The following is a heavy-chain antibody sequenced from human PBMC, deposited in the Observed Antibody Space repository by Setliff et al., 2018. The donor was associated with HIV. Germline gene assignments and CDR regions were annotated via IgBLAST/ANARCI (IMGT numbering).Heavy chain of an antibody. CDR3: TRDPIQPAAAPIPFFDY. Sequence: ASVKVSCKASGYTFTNYGISWVRQAPGQGLEWLGWINTYNGHTNSAQNFQGRVSMTSDTSTRTAYLEVKSLRSDDTAVYYCTRDPIQPAAAPIPFFDYWGQGALVTVSS. J-gene: IGHJ4*02. D-gene: IGHD5-12*01. V-gene: IGHV1-18*01. CDR1: GYTFTNYG. CDR2: INTYNGHT.